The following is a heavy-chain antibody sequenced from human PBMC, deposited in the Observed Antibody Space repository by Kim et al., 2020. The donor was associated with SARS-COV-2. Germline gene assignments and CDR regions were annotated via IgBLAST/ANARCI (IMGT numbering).Heavy chain of an antibody. Sequence: PSLKSRVTISVDTSKNQFSLKLGSVTAADTAVYYCARWARTYYYYYGMDVWGQGTTVTVFS. D-gene: IGHD1-26*01. CDR3: ARWARTYYYYYGMDV. J-gene: IGHJ6*02. V-gene: IGHV4-34*01.